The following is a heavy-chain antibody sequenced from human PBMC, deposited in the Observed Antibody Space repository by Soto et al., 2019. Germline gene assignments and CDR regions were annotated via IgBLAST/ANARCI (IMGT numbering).Heavy chain of an antibody. Sequence: QVQLVQSGAEVKKPGSSVKVSCKASEGTFSSYAISWVRQAPGQGLEWMGGIIPIFGTANYAQKFQGRVTITADESTSTAYMELSSLRSEDTAVYYCASRRIAAAEPYNWFDPWGQGTLVTVSS. CDR3: ASRRIAAAEPYNWFDP. D-gene: IGHD6-13*01. CDR2: IIPIFGTA. CDR1: EGTFSSYA. J-gene: IGHJ5*02. V-gene: IGHV1-69*01.